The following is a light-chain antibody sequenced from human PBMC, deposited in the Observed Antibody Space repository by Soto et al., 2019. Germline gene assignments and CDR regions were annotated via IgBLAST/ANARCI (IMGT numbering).Light chain of an antibody. Sequence: EIVFTQSPPTLSFGPVDTATLSCRASESTSGYLAWYQQKPGQAPRLLIYDASNRATGIPARFSGSGSGTDFTLTISSIEPEDFAVYYCKQRSNIFGPGTKVDIK. CDR3: KQRSNI. J-gene: IGKJ3*01. CDR2: DAS. V-gene: IGKV3-11*01. CDR1: ESTSGY.